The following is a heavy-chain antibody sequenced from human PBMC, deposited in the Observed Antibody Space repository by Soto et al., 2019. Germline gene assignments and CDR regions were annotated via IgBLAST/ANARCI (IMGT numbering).Heavy chain of an antibody. CDR2: ISSNGGST. CDR3: VKEGSIAARRRWSDY. Sequence: GGSLRLSCSASGFTFSSYAMHWVRQAPGKGLEYVSAISSNGGSTYYADSVKGRFTISRDNSKNTLYLQMSSLRAEDTAVYYCVKEGSIAARRRWSDYWGQGTLVTVSS. D-gene: IGHD6-6*01. V-gene: IGHV3-64D*08. CDR1: GFTFSSYA. J-gene: IGHJ4*02.